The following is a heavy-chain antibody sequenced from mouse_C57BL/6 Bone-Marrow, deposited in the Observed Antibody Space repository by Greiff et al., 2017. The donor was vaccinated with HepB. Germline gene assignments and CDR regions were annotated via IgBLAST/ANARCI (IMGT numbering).Heavy chain of an antibody. CDR3: TTRPLGYDYDGWFAY. J-gene: IGHJ3*01. CDR2: IDPENGDT. D-gene: IGHD2-4*01. CDR1: GFNIKDDY. V-gene: IGHV14-4*01. Sequence: VQLQQSGAELVRPGASVKLSCTASGFNIKDDYMHWVKQRPEQGLEWIGWIDPENGDTEYASKFQGKATITADTSSNTAYLQLSSLTSEDTAVYYCTTRPLGYDYDGWFAYLGQGTLVTVSA.